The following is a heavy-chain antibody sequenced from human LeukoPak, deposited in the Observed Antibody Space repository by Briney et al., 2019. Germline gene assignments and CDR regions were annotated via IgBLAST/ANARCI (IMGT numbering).Heavy chain of an antibody. V-gene: IGHV4-59*01. Sequence: SETLSLTCTVSGGSISSYYWSWIRQPPGKGLEWIGYIYYSGSTNYNPSLKSRVTISVDTSKNQFSLKLSSVTAADMAVYYCARYLREPYYDFWSGPSPSAAFDIWGQGTMVTVSS. CDR2: IYYSGST. CDR1: GGSISSYY. D-gene: IGHD3-3*01. CDR3: ARYLREPYYDFWSGPSPSAAFDI. J-gene: IGHJ3*02.